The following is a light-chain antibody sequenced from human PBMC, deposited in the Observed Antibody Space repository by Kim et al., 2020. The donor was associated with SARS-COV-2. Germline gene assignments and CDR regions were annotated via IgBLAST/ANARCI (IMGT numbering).Light chain of an antibody. CDR2: DAS. CDR1: QTLTYT. Sequence: EIVMTQSPATLSVSPGERATLSCRASQTLTYTLAWYQQRPGQAPRLLIYDASTRATGIPARFSGSGSGTEFTLTISSLQSEDFAVYYCQQYNKWPRTFGQGTKVDI. V-gene: IGKV3-15*01. J-gene: IGKJ1*01. CDR3: QQYNKWPRT.